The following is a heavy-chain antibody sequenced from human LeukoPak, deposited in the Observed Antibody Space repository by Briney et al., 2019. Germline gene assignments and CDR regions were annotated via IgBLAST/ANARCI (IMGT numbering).Heavy chain of an antibody. D-gene: IGHD2-8*01. Sequence: SETLSLTCTVSGGSITSGDYYWSWLRQPPGKGLEWIGYIYYNGYTYYNPSLKSQITISMDKSRNQFSLKLSSVTAADTAVYYCARHGPPDAFDIWGQGTMVTVSS. J-gene: IGHJ3*02. CDR1: GGSITSGDYY. CDR2: IYYNGYT. V-gene: IGHV4-30-4*02. CDR3: ARHGPPDAFDI.